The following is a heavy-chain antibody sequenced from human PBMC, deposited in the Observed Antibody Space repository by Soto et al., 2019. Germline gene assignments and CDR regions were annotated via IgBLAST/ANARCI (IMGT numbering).Heavy chain of an antibody. V-gene: IGHV3-73*01. CDR2: IRTKPNNYAT. CDR1: GFTFSGSA. D-gene: IGHD6-13*01. J-gene: IGHJ5*01. CDR3: IRQQQLSRGTTWFDS. Sequence: GGSLRLSCAASGFTFSGSAMHWVRQAPGKGLEWVGRIRTKPNNYATEYAAPVKGRFTVSRDDSENTVYLQMNSLKAEDTAVYYCIRQQQLSRGTTWFDSWGQGTQVTVSS.